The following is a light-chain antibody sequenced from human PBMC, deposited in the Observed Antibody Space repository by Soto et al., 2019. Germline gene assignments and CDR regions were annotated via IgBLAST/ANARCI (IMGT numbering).Light chain of an antibody. J-gene: IGLJ2*01. CDR3: CSYAGSSTL. V-gene: IGLV2-11*01. CDR2: DVS. Sequence: QSVLTQPRSVSGSPGQSVTISCTGTSSDVGGYNFVSWYQQYPGKAPKLIIYDVSQRPSGVPDRFSASKSDNTASLTISGLQAEDEADYYCCSYAGSSTLFGGGTKVTVL. CDR1: SSDVGGYNF.